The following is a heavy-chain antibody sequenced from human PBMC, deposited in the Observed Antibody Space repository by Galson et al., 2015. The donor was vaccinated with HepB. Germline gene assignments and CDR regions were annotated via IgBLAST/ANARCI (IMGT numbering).Heavy chain of an antibody. CDR1: GYIFNTYA. Sequence: SVKVSCKASGYIFNTYAMNWVRQAPGQGLEWMGWINTNIGTPAYAQGLTGRFVFSLDTSVSTAFLEISSLKAEDTAVYYCARENWARNAFDIWGQGTLVTVSS. CDR2: INTNIGTP. CDR3: ARENWARNAFDI. V-gene: IGHV7-4-1*02. J-gene: IGHJ3*02. D-gene: IGHD7-27*01.